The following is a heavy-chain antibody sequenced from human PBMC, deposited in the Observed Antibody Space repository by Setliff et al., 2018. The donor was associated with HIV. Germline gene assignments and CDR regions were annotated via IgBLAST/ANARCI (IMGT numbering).Heavy chain of an antibody. CDR1: RFSLFRDYG. Sequence: GGSLRLSCVGSRFSLFRDYGMHWVRQAPGKGLEWVAFIRFDGSYKYYADSVKGRFTISRDNAKNSMYLQMSNLRVEDTAVYYCARDQGGSYYLEWGQGTLVTAPQ. V-gene: IGHV3-30*02. J-gene: IGHJ4*02. CDR2: IRFDGSYK. CDR3: ARDQGGSYYLE. D-gene: IGHD1-26*01.